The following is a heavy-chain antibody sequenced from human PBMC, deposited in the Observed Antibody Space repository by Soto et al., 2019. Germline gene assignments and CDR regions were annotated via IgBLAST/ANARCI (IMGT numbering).Heavy chain of an antibody. CDR3: ARGRYDFWSGYTDFDY. CDR1: GDGFASYG. V-gene: IGHV1-18*01. Sequence: GASVKLSCEESGDGFASYGISWVRQATRQGLEWMGWISAYNGNANYAQKLQGRVTMTTDTSTSTAYMELRSLRSDDTAVYYCARGRYDFWSGYTDFDYWGQGTLVTVSS. CDR2: ISAYNGNA. D-gene: IGHD3-3*01. J-gene: IGHJ4*02.